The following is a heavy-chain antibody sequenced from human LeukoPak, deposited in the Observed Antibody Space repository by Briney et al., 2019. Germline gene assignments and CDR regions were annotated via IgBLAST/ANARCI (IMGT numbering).Heavy chain of an antibody. V-gene: IGHV1-69*06. CDR1: GGTFSSYA. CDR3: ARSPVRGIAAAGTKYYHYYMDV. Sequence: GSSVKVSCKASGGTFSSYAISWVRHAAGQGLEWMGWIIPIFGTANYAQKFQGRVTITADKSTSTAYMELSSLRSEDTAVYYCARSPVRGIAAAGTKYYHYYMDVWGKGTTVTVSS. D-gene: IGHD6-13*01. CDR2: IIPIFGTA. J-gene: IGHJ6*03.